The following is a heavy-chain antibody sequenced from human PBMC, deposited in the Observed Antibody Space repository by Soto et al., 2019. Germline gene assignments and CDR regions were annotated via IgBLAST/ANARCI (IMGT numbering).Heavy chain of an antibody. CDR3: AKDLTSYCTNGVCHPTDGGQYYYGMDV. J-gene: IGHJ6*02. CDR2: ISFDGSNE. CDR1: GFTFSSYG. V-gene: IGHV3-30*18. Sequence: QVQLVESGGGVVQPGRSLRLSCVASGFTFSSYGMHWVRQAPGKGLEWVAVISFDGSNEYYADSVKGRFTVSRDSSENTLSLQMNSLRAEDTAVYYCAKDLTSYCTNGVCHPTDGGQYYYGMDVWGQGTTVTVSS. D-gene: IGHD2-8*01.